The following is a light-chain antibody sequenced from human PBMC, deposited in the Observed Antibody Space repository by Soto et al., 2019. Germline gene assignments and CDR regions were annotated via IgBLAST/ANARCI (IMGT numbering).Light chain of an antibody. V-gene: IGKV3-15*01. J-gene: IGKJ1*01. CDR3: QHYNNWWT. CDR1: QSVSNN. CDR2: GAS. Sequence: EIVMTQSPATLSVSPGERATLSCRASQSVSNNLPWYQKKPGQAPRLLIYGASTRATGIPARFSGSGSGTEFTLTISSLHSEDFAVDYFQHYNNWWTFGQGTKVEIK.